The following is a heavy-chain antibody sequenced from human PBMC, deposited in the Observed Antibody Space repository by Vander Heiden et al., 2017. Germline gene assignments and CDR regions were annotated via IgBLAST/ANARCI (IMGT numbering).Heavy chain of an antibody. CDR1: GLTFRSYS. CDR2: ISSSSSTI. Sequence: EVQLVESGGGLVQPGGSLRLSCPASGLTFRSYSMNWVRQAPGKGLEWVSYISSSSSTIYYADSVKGRFTISRDNAKNSLYLQMNSLRDEDTAVYYCARDGNGGPDYYYYGMDVWGQGTTVTVSS. D-gene: IGHD1-1*01. CDR3: ARDGNGGPDYYYYGMDV. V-gene: IGHV3-48*02. J-gene: IGHJ6*02.